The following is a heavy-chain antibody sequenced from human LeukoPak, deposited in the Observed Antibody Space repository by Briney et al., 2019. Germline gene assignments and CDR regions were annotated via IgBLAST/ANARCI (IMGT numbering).Heavy chain of an antibody. Sequence: ASVKVSCKASGYTFTSYDINWVRQATGQGLEWMGWMNPNSGNTGYAQKFQGRVTMTRDTSISTAYMELSSLRSEDTAVYYCARMSYYDRRGDNWFDPRGQGTLVIVSS. CDR1: GYTFTSYD. J-gene: IGHJ5*02. V-gene: IGHV1-8*01. D-gene: IGHD3-22*01. CDR3: ARMSYYDRRGDNWFDP. CDR2: MNPNSGNT.